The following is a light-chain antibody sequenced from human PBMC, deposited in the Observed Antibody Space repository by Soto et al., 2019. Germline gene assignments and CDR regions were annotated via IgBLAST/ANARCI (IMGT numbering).Light chain of an antibody. Sequence: EIVMTQSPATLSVSPGERATLSCRASQSVSSNLAWYQQKPGQAPRLLIYGASTRATGIPARFSGSGSATEFTLTISSLQSEDFAVYYCQQYHNWPPYTVGQGTKLEIK. V-gene: IGKV3-15*01. CDR3: QQYHNWPPYT. CDR2: GAS. CDR1: QSVSSN. J-gene: IGKJ2*01.